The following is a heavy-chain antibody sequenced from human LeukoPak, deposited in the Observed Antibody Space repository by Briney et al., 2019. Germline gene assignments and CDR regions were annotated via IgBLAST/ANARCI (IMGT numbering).Heavy chain of an antibody. CDR2: IVVGSGNT. CDR1: GFTFTSSA. CDR3: VADPYSSVFFDY. D-gene: IGHD5-18*01. Sequence: SVKVSCKASGFTFTSSAVQWVRQARGQRLEWIGWIVVGSGNTNYAQKFQERVTITRDMSTSTAYMELSSLRSEDTAVYYCVADPYSSVFFDYWGQGTLVTVSS. J-gene: IGHJ4*02. V-gene: IGHV1-58*01.